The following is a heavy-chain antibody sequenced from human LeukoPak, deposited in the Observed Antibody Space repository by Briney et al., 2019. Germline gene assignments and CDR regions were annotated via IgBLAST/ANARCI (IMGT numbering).Heavy chain of an antibody. CDR1: GFTFSSYW. D-gene: IGHD3-3*01. J-gene: IGHJ6*02. Sequence: GGSLRLSCAASGFTFSSYWMHWVRQAPGKGLVWVSRINSDGSSTSYADSVKGRFTISRDNAKNTLYLQMNSLRAEDTAVYYCARDGPPATILGVVIYYGMDVWGQGTTVTVSS. V-gene: IGHV3-74*01. CDR2: INSDGSST. CDR3: ARDGPPATILGVVIYYGMDV.